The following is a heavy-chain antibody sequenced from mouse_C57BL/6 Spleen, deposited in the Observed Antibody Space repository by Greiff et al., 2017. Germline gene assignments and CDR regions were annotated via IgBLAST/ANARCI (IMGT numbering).Heavy chain of an antibody. CDR3: ARGDYPHFDY. CDR1: GYSFTSYY. D-gene: IGHD2-4*01. J-gene: IGHJ2*01. Sequence: VQLQQSGPELVKPGASVKISCKASGYSFTSYYIHWVKQRPGQGLEWIGWIYPGSGNTTYNEKFKGKATLTADTSSSTAYMQLSSLTSEDSAVYYCARGDYPHFDYWGQGTTLTVSS. V-gene: IGHV1-66*01. CDR2: IYPGSGNT.